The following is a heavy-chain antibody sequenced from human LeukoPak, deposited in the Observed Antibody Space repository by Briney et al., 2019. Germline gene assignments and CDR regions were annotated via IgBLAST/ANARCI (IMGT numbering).Heavy chain of an antibody. D-gene: IGHD6-19*01. V-gene: IGHV3-30*18. CDR3: AKGKHRIAVAVYFDY. CDR1: GFTFSSYG. J-gene: IGHJ4*02. CDR2: ISYDGSNK. Sequence: GGSLRLSCAASGFTFSSYGMHWVRQAPGKGLEWVAVISYDGSNKYYADSVKGRFTISRDNSKNTLYPQMNSLRAEDTAVYYCAKGKHRIAVAVYFDYWGQGTLVTVSS.